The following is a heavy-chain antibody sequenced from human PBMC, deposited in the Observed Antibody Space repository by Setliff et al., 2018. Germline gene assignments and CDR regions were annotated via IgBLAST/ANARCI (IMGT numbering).Heavy chain of an antibody. V-gene: IGHV1-18*01. D-gene: IGHD6-13*01. CDR3: ARGGVAAAGRKGVIEY. CDR2: ISAYSGNT. CDR1: GYTFSDYG. Sequence: GASVKVSCKASGYTFSDYGISWVRQAPGQGLEWMGWISAYSGNTNYAQKLQGRVTMTRDTFTSTIYLELNSLTSDDTAVYYCARGGVAAAGRKGVIEYWGQGTLVTVSS. J-gene: IGHJ4*02.